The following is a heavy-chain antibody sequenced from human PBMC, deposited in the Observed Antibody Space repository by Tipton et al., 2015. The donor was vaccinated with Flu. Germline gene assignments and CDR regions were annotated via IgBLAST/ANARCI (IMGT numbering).Heavy chain of an antibody. V-gene: IGHV4-39*07. Sequence: GLVKPSETLSLTCTVSGGFISSSPNSWGWVRQPPGKGLEWIATRYYNGRIYYNPSLESPVSISTDTSKTQFSLTLRSVTAADTAVYYGASRGAAAAPEWYFDLWGRGTLVTVS. CDR3: ASRGAAAAPEWYFDL. J-gene: IGHJ2*01. CDR1: GGFISSSPNS. CDR2: RYYNGRI. D-gene: IGHD6-13*01.